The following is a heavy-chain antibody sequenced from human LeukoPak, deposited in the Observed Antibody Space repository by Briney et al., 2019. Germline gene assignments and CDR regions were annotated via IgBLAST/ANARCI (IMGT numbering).Heavy chain of an antibody. J-gene: IGHJ4*02. Sequence: GASLRLSCAASGFTFSSYAMSWVRQAPGKGLEWVSAISGGGGSTYYADSVKGRFTIPRDNSKNTLYLQMNSLRAEDTAVYYCAKLDSSGYYYVAPDYWGQGTLVTVSS. D-gene: IGHD3-22*01. V-gene: IGHV3-23*01. CDR2: ISGGGGST. CDR3: AKLDSSGYYYVAPDY. CDR1: GFTFSSYA.